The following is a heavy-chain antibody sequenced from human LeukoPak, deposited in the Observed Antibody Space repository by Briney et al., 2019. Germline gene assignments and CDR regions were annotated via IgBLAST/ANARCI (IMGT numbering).Heavy chain of an antibody. V-gene: IGHV1-24*01. J-gene: IGHJ4*02. D-gene: IGHD3-10*01. CDR2: FDPEDGET. Sequence: ASVKVSCKVSGYTLTELSMHWVRQAPGKGLEWMGGFDPEDGETIYAQKFQGRVTMTRDTSISTAYMELSRLRSDDTAVYYCARDRAYGSGSSTDYWGQGALVTVSS. CDR3: ARDRAYGSGSSTDY. CDR1: GYTLTELS.